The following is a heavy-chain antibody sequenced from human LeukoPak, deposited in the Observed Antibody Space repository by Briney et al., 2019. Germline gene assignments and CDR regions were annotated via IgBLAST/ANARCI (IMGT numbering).Heavy chain of an antibody. Sequence: SETLSLTCTVSGGSISSSSYYWGWIRQPPGKGLEWIGSIYYSGSTYYNPSLKSRVTISVDTSKNQFSLKLSSVTAADTAVYYCARLPRYFDWTRRGWFDPWGQGTLVTVSS. CDR2: IYYSGST. J-gene: IGHJ5*02. D-gene: IGHD3-9*01. CDR1: GGSISSSSYY. CDR3: ARLPRYFDWTRRGWFDP. V-gene: IGHV4-39*07.